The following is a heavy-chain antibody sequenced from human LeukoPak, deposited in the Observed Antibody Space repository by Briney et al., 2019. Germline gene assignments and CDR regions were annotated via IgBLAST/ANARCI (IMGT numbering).Heavy chain of an antibody. V-gene: IGHV3-20*04. CDR2: INWNGGST. CDR3: ARDPNGNPDFDY. CDR1: GFTFDDYG. D-gene: IGHD2-8*01. J-gene: IGHJ4*02. Sequence: PGGSLRLSCAASGFTFDDYGMSWVRQAPGKGLEWVSGINWNGGSTGYADSVKGRFTISRDNAENSLYLQMSSLTVEDTAVYYCARDPNGNPDFDYWGQGTLVTVSS.